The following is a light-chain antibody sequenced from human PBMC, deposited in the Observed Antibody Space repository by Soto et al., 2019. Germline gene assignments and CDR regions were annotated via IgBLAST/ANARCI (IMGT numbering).Light chain of an antibody. J-gene: IGLJ1*01. V-gene: IGLV1-51*01. CDR1: SSNIGGNS. Sequence: QSVLTQPPSVSAAPGQKVTISCSGSSSNIGGNSVSWYQQLPGTAPKLLIYDDNKRPSGIPDRFSGYKSGTSATLGITGFQTGDEADYYCGSWDSSLTAYVLGTATKVTV. CDR2: DDN. CDR3: GSWDSSLTAYV.